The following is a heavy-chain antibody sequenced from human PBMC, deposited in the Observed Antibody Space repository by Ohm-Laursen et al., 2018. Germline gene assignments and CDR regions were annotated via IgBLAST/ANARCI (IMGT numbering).Heavy chain of an antibody. D-gene: IGHD4-17*01. CDR2: IYYSGST. CDR1: GGPISSYY. J-gene: IGHJ4*02. CDR3: ARVQIRDGDYNFDY. Sequence: GTLSLTCTVSGGPISSYYWSWIRQPPGKGLEWIGYIYYSGSTNYNPSLKSRVTISVDTSKNQFSLKLSSVTAADTAVYYCARVQIRDGDYNFDYWGQGTLVTVSS. V-gene: IGHV4-59*01.